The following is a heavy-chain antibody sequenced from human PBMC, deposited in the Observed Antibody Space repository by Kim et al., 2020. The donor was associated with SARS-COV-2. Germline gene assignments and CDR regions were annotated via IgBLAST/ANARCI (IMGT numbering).Heavy chain of an antibody. CDR3: ARAATGSYYYGMDV. J-gene: IGHJ6*02. CDR2: ISYDGSNK. CDR1: GFTFSSYA. Sequence: GGSLRLSCAASGFTFSSYAMHWVRQAPGKGLEWVAVISYDGSNKYYADSVKGRFTISRDNSKNTLYLQMNSLRAEDTAVYYRARAATGSYYYGMDVWGQGTTVTVSS. V-gene: IGHV3-30*04. D-gene: IGHD2-15*01.